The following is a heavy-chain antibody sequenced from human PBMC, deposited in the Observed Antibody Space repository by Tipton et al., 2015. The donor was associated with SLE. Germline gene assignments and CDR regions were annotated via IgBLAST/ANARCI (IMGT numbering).Heavy chain of an antibody. J-gene: IGHJ5*02. CDR3: ARQGGRQWFDP. CDR2: INHSGST. Sequence: TLSLTCAVYGGSFSGYYWSWIRQPPGKGLEWIGEINHSGSTNNNPSLKSRVTISVDTSKNQFSLNLSSVTAADTAVYYCARQGGRQWFDPWGQGTLVTVSS. CDR1: GGSFSGYY. V-gene: IGHV4-34*01. D-gene: IGHD3-16*01.